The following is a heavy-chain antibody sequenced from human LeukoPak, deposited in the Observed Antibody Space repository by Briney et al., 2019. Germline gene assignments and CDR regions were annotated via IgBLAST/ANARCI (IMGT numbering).Heavy chain of an antibody. V-gene: IGHV5-51*01. Sequence: GESLKISCNGSGYNLTSYWIVWVRQIPRKGPEWIGIIYLGDSDTRYSPSLQGQVTISADKSNSTAYLQWSSLKAADTAMYYCARRSSTVSRYFDYWGEGTLVTVSS. D-gene: IGHD2-8*02. J-gene: IGHJ4*02. CDR2: IYLGDSDT. CDR3: ARRSSTVSRYFDY. CDR1: GYNLTSYW.